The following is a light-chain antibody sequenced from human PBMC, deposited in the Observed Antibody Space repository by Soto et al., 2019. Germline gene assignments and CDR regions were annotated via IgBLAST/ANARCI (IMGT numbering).Light chain of an antibody. CDR3: QQSYSTPYT. Sequence: DIQMTQSPSSLSASVGDRVTITCRASQSISSYLNWYQQKQGKAPKLRIYAASSLQSGVPSRFMGSESGTDFTLPISSMQPEDFATYYCQQSYSTPYTFGQGTKLEIK. J-gene: IGKJ2*01. CDR2: AAS. CDR1: QSISSY. V-gene: IGKV1-39*01.